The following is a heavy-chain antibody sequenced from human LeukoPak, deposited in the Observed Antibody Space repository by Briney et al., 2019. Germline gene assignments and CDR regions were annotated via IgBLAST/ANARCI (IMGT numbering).Heavy chain of an antibody. CDR1: GGSISSYY. D-gene: IGHD1-26*01. Sequence: KPSETLSLTCTVSGGSISSYYWSWIRQPAGKGLEWIGRIYTSWSTNFNPSLKKRVTMSVDTSKNQFSLKPRSLTAADTAVYYCARDPIVGATLGLFDRWSQGTLVTVS. J-gene: IGHJ5*02. V-gene: IGHV4-4*07. CDR2: IYTSWST. CDR3: ARDPIVGATLGLFDR.